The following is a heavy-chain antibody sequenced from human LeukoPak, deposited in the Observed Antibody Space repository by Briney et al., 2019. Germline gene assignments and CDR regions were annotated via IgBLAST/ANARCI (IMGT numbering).Heavy chain of an antibody. CDR3: ARGSGPPYSSGWPRYEKKPGSHYYYYMDV. V-gene: IGHV1-2*02. J-gene: IGHJ6*03. CDR1: GYTFTGYY. CDR2: INPNSGGT. Sequence: ASVKVSCKASGYTFTGYYMHWVRQAPGQGLEWMGWINPNSGGTNYAQKFQGRVTMTRDMSTSTVYMELSSLRSEDTAVYYCARGSGPPYSSGWPRYEKKPGSHYYYYMDVWGKGTTVTVSS. D-gene: IGHD6-19*01.